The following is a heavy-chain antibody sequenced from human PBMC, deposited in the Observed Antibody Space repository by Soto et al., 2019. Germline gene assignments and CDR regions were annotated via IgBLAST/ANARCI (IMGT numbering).Heavy chain of an antibody. V-gene: IGHV4-61*01. Sequence: SETLSLTCTVSGGSVSGDSHYWTWIRQPPGKGLEWIGYIHYTGSTNYNPSLKSRVTMSIDTSNYQFSLKMTSVTAADTAMYYCARRNSHAGFWSGYKGHYYYYGMDVWGQGTTVTVSS. CDR2: IHYTGST. CDR3: ARRNSHAGFWSGYKGHYYYYGMDV. J-gene: IGHJ6*02. CDR1: GGSVSGDSHY. D-gene: IGHD3-3*01.